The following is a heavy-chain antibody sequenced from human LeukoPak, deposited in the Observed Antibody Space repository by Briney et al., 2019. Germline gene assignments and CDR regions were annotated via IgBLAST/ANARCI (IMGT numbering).Heavy chain of an antibody. CDR2: IKQDGSGT. CDR1: GFTFSNYW. J-gene: IGHJ4*02. V-gene: IGHV3-7*01. Sequence: PGGSLRLSCAASGFTFSNYWMNWVRQAPGKGLEWVANIKQDGSGTHYVDSVKGRFTISRDNAKNSLYLQMNSPRAEDTAVYYCARDKFANNVFDYWGQGTLVTVSS. CDR3: ARDKFANNVFDY. D-gene: IGHD2-8*01.